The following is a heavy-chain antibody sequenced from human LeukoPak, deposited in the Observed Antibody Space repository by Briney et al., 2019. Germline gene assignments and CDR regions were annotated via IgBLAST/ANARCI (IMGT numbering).Heavy chain of an antibody. D-gene: IGHD4-23*01. Sequence: GGSLRLSCTASGFTFGDYAMSWFRQAPGKGLEWVGFIRSKAYGGTTEYAASVKGRFTISRDDSKSIAYLQMNSLKTEDTAVYYCTRDGDDYGGPPFDYWGQGTLVTVSS. V-gene: IGHV3-49*03. CDR3: TRDGDDYGGPPFDY. J-gene: IGHJ4*02. CDR2: IRSKAYGGTT. CDR1: GFTFGDYA.